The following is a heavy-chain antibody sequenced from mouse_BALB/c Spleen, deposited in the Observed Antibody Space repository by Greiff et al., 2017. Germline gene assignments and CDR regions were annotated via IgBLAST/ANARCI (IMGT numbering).Heavy chain of an antibody. CDR2: IRNKANGYTT. J-gene: IGHJ3*01. V-gene: IGHV7-3*02. CDR1: GFTFTDYY. Sequence: EVKVVESGGGLVQPGGSLRLSCATSGFTFTDYYMSWVRQPPGKALEWLGFIRNKANGYTTEYSASVKGRFTISRDNSQSILYLQMNTLRAEDSATYYCARGVAYWGQGTLVTVSA. CDR3: ARGVAY.